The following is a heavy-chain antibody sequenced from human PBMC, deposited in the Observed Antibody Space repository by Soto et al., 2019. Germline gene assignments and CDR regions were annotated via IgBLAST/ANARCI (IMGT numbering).Heavy chain of an antibody. J-gene: IGHJ4*02. CDR1: GFTFSSYS. Sequence: EVQLVESGGGLVKPGGSLRLSCAASGFTFSSYSMNWVRQAPGKGLEWVSSISSSSSYIYYADSVKGRFTISRDNAKNSLHLQMNSLRAEDTALYYCARGTYYYDSSVYYSLWGQGTLVTVSS. V-gene: IGHV3-21*01. D-gene: IGHD3-22*01. CDR2: ISSSSSYI. CDR3: ARGTYYYDSSVYYSL.